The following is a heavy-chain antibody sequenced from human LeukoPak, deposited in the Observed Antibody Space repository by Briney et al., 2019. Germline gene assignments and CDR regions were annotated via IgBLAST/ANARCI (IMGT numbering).Heavy chain of an antibody. CDR3: ARAAAAAGPYYFDY. CDR2: VYYSGST. D-gene: IGHD6-13*01. Sequence: SETLSLTCIVSGGSISSYYWSWIRQPPGKGLEWIGYVYYSGSTNYNPSLKSRVTISVDTSKNQFSLKLSSVTAADTAVYYCARAAAAAGPYYFDYWGQGTLVTVSS. J-gene: IGHJ4*02. V-gene: IGHV4-59*12. CDR1: GGSISSYY.